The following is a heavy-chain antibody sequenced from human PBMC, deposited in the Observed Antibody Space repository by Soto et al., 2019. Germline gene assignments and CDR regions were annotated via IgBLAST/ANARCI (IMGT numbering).Heavy chain of an antibody. Sequence: SETLSLTCTVSGGSISSSSYYWGWIRQPPGKGLEWIGSIYYSGSTYYNPSLKSRVTISVDTSKNQFSLKLSSVTAADTAVYYCARHMGSYSSSSQGFGFDPWGQGTLVAVSS. CDR2: IYYSGST. D-gene: IGHD6-6*01. J-gene: IGHJ5*02. CDR3: ARHMGSYSSSSQGFGFDP. CDR1: GGSISSSSYY. V-gene: IGHV4-39*01.